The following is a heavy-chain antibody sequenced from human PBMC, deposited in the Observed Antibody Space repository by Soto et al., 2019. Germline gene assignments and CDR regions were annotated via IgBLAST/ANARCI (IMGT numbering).Heavy chain of an antibody. CDR2: IYYSGST. Sequence: SETLSLTCSFSDDSVTSHYLTSIRPPPKKGLEWIGYIYYSGSTYYNPSLKSRVTISVDTSKNQFSLKLSSVTAADTAVYYCAGLRYCSGGSCSYYYYGMDVWGQGTTVTVSS. CDR3: AGLRYCSGGSCSYYYYGMDV. CDR1: DDSVTSHY. J-gene: IGHJ6*02. D-gene: IGHD2-15*01. V-gene: IGHV4-59*06.